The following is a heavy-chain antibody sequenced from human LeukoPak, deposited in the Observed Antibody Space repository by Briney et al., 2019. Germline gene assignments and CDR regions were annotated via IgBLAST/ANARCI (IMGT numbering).Heavy chain of an antibody. Sequence: ASVKVSCKASGYTFTSYYMHWVRQAPGQGLEWMGIINPSGGSTSYAQKFQGRVTMTRDTSTSTVYMELSSLRSGDTAVYYCARDVPRGYSGYDGGAVDDYWGQGTLVTVSS. CDR1: GYTFTSYY. CDR3: ARDVPRGYSGYDGGAVDDY. D-gene: IGHD5-12*01. V-gene: IGHV1-46*01. CDR2: INPSGGST. J-gene: IGHJ4*02.